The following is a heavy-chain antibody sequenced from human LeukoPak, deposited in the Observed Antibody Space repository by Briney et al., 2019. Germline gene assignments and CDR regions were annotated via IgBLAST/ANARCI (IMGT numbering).Heavy chain of an antibody. CDR1: GFTFSSYW. J-gene: IGHJ5*02. CDR3: ARDPVLRFLEWTLNWFDP. V-gene: IGHV3-74*01. D-gene: IGHD3-3*01. Sequence: GGSLRLSCAASGFTFSSYWMHWVRQAPGKGLVWVSRINSDGSSTSYADSVKGRFTISRDNAKNTLYLQMNSLRAEDTAVYYWARDPVLRFLEWTLNWFDPWGQGTLVTVSS. CDR2: INSDGSST.